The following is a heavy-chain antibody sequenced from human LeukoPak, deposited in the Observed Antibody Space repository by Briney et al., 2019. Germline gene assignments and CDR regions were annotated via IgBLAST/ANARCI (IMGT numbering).Heavy chain of an antibody. Sequence: PGGSLRLSCAASGFTFSSYSMNWVRQAPGKGPEWVSSISSSSSYIYYADSVKGRFTISRDNAKNSLYLQMNSLRAEDTAVYYCARVPIGYSGYAEVGALSYFDYWGQGTLVTVSS. D-gene: IGHD5-12*01. CDR3: ARVPIGYSGYAEVGALSYFDY. V-gene: IGHV3-21*01. CDR2: ISSSSSYI. J-gene: IGHJ4*02. CDR1: GFTFSSYS.